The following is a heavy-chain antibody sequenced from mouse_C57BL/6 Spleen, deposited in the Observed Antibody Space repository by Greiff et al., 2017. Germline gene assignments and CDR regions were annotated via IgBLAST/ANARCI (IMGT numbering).Heavy chain of an antibody. V-gene: IGHV1-53*01. Sequence: VQLQQPGTELVKPGASVKLSCKASGYTFTSYWMHWVKQRPGQGLEWIGNINPSNGGTNYNEKFKSKATLTVDKSASTAYMQLSSLTSEDSAVYYCARGAYYGSRDYYAMDYWGQGTSVTVSS. CDR3: ARGAYYGSRDYYAMDY. D-gene: IGHD1-1*01. CDR2: INPSNGGT. J-gene: IGHJ4*01. CDR1: GYTFTSYW.